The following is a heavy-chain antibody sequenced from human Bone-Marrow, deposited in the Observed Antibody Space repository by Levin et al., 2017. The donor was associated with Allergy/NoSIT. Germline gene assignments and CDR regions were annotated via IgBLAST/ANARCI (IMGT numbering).Heavy chain of an antibody. CDR3: ATDHREDYDSSGYYFFES. CDR2: IYYSGST. Sequence: SQTLSLTCTVSGGSISSANYYWGWIRQSPGKGLEWIGSIYYSGSTYYNPSLKSRVTISVDTSNNQFSLNLSSVTAADTTVYYCATDHREDYDSSGYYFFESWGQGNLVTVSS. D-gene: IGHD3-22*01. J-gene: IGHJ4*02. CDR1: GGSISSANYY. V-gene: IGHV4-39*02.